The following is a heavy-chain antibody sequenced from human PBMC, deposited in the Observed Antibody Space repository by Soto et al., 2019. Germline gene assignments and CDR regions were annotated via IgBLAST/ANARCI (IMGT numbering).Heavy chain of an antibody. V-gene: IGHV3-23*01. CDR3: ATLYSPTSYYFDY. J-gene: IGHJ4*02. Sequence: EVQLLESGGGLVQPGGSLRLSCAASGFTFSSYAMSWVRQAPGKGLEWVSAISGSGGSTYYADSVKGRFTISRDNSKNTLYLQMNSLRAEDTAVYYCATLYSPTSYYFDYWGQGTLVTVSS. CDR1: GFTFSSYA. CDR2: ISGSGGST. D-gene: IGHD2-15*01.